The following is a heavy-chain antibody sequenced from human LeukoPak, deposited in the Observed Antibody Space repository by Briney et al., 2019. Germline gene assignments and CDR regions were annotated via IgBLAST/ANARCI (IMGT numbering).Heavy chain of an antibody. J-gene: IGHJ6*02. CDR2: INSRGGST. CDR3: AKEIGTRWDLTYFYGMDV. Sequence: GGSLRLSCAASGFTFTTYAMSWVRQAPGKGLEWVSVINSRGGSTYYADSVKGRFTISRDNSKNTLYLQMNSLRVEDTALYYCAKEIGTRWDLTYFYGMDVWGQGTMVTVS. D-gene: IGHD5-24*01. CDR1: GFTFTTYA. V-gene: IGHV3-23*01.